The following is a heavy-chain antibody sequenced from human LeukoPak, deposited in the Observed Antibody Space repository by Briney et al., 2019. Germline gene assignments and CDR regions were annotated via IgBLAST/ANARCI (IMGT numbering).Heavy chain of an antibody. CDR2: MNPKSGGT. J-gene: IGHJ4*02. CDR1: GYTFTNYY. V-gene: IGHV1-2*02. D-gene: IGHD2-2*01. CDR3: ARVYCNSTHCYDYFDY. Sequence: GASVKVSCKPSGYTFTNYYMHWVRQAPGQGLEWMGWMNPKSGGTNYAQKFQGRVTMTRDTSISTAYMELSRLRSDDTAFYYRARVYCNSTHCYDYFDYWGQGTLVTVSS.